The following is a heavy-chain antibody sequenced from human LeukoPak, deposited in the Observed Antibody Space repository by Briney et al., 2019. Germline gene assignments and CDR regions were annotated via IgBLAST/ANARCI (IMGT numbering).Heavy chain of an antibody. CDR3: ARVFQDQLLYDNWFDP. J-gene: IGHJ5*02. CDR2: IYYSGST. D-gene: IGHD2-2*02. CDR1: GGSFSGYY. V-gene: IGHV4-59*01. Sequence: PSEPLSLTCAVYGGSFSGYYWSWIRQPPGKGLEWIGYIYYSGSTNYNPSLKSRVTISVDTSKNQFSLKLSSVTAADTAVYYCARVFQDQLLYDNWFDPWGQGTLVTVSS.